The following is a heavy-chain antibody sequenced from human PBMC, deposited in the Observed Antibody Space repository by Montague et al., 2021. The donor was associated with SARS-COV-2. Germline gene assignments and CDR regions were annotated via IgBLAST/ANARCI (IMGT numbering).Heavy chain of an antibody. J-gene: IGHJ6*02. D-gene: IGHD3-10*01. V-gene: IGHV3-11*03. CDR1: GFTFSSYA. CDR3: ASFTMVRGAPGYGMDV. CDR2: ISTRSTYT. Sequence: SLILSCAASGFTFSSYAMTWIRQAPVKGLEWLSYISTRSTYTNYXDSVKGRFTISRDDAKNSLYLQMNSLRAEDTAVYYCASFTMVRGAPGYGMDVWGQGTTVTVSS.